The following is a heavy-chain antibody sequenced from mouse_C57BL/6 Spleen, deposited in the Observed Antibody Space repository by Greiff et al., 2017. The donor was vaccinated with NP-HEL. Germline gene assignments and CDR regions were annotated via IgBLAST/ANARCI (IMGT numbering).Heavy chain of an antibody. CDR2: IHPNSGST. Sequence: VQLQESGAELVKPGASVKLSCKASGYTFTSYWMHWVKQRPGQGLEWIGMIHPNSGSTNYNEKFKSKATLTVDKSSSTAYMQLSSLTSEDSAVYYCASSSPPGGYFDYWGQGTTLTVSS. CDR1: GYTFTSYW. J-gene: IGHJ2*01. V-gene: IGHV1-64*01. CDR3: ASSSPPGGYFDY.